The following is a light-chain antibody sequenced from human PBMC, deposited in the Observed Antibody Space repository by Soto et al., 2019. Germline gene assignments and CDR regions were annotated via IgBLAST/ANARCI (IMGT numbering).Light chain of an antibody. J-gene: IGKJ4*01. Sequence: AIQLTQSPSSLSASVGDRVTITCRASQGISSALAWYQKKPGKAPKLLIYDASSLESGVPSRFSGSGSGTDFILTISSLQPEDFATYYCQQFNNYPLTFGGGTKVEIK. V-gene: IGKV1D-13*01. CDR3: QQFNNYPLT. CDR2: DAS. CDR1: QGISSA.